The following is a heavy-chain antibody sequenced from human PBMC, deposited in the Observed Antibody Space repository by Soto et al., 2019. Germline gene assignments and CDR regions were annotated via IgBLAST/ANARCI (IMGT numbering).Heavy chain of an antibody. D-gene: IGHD7-27*01. V-gene: IGHV3-9*01. CDR2: VSWHSVTI. CDR3: AKDLTGAPAYHGMDV. J-gene: IGHJ6*02. CDR1: GFTFDDYA. Sequence: EVQLVESGGGLVQPGRSLRLSCAASGFTFDDYAMHCVRQAPGKGLEWVAGVSWHSVTIDYADSVKGRFTISRDNAKNSLYLQMNSRGAGDTALYYCAKDLTGAPAYHGMDVWGQGTTVSVSS.